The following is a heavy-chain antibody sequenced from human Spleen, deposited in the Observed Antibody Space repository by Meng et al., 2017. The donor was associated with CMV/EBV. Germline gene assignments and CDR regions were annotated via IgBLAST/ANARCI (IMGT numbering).Heavy chain of an antibody. J-gene: IGHJ6*02. CDR3: ARDPSMVVANDYYNGMDV. Sequence: GGSLRLSCAASGLPFSSYSMNWVRQAPGKGLEWVSFISSSSSYIHYADSVKGRFTISRDNSKNSLYLQMNSLRAEDTAVYYCARDPSMVVANDYYNGMDVWGQGTTVTVSS. V-gene: IGHV3-21*01. CDR1: GLPFSSYS. D-gene: IGHD2-15*01. CDR2: ISSSSSYI.